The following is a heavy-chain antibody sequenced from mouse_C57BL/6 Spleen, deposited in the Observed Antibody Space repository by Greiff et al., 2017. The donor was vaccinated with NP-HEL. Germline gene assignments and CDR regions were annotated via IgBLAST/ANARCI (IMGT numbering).Heavy chain of an antibody. V-gene: IGHV1-62-2*01. CDR3: ARNTTPPAVPLAMDY. CDR2: FYPGSGSI. CDR1: GYTFTDYT. Sequence: VQLQESGAELVKPGASVKLSCKASGYTFTDYTIHWVKQSPGQGLEWIGWFYPGSGSINYHEKFKDKVTLSADKSSSTVSMDLSRLTSEDSAIYVCARNTTPPAVPLAMDYWGQGTSVTVSS. J-gene: IGHJ4*01. D-gene: IGHD5-1-1*01.